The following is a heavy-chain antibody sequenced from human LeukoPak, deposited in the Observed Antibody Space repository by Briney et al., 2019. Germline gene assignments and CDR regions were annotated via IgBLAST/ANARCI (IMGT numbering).Heavy chain of an antibody. D-gene: IGHD3-9*01. Sequence: ASVKVSCKASGYTFTSYYMHWVRQAPGQGLEWMGIINPSGGSTSYAQRFQGRVTMTRDMSTSTVYMELSSLRSEDTVVYYCARDQAGRYFDLPDYWGQGTLVTVSS. J-gene: IGHJ4*02. CDR1: GYTFTSYY. V-gene: IGHV1-46*01. CDR2: INPSGGST. CDR3: ARDQAGRYFDLPDY.